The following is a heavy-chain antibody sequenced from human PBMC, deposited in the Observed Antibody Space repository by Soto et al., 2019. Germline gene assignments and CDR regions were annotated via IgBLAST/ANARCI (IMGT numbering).Heavy chain of an antibody. Sequence: PGGSLRLSCAASGFTFSSYAMSWVRQAPGKGLEWVSAISGSGGSTYYADSVKGRFTISRDNSKNTPYLQMNSLRAEDTAVYYCAKDIVVMVAGDAFDIWGQGTMVTVSS. V-gene: IGHV3-23*01. J-gene: IGHJ3*02. CDR2: ISGSGGST. CDR3: AKDIVVMVAGDAFDI. CDR1: GFTFSSYA. D-gene: IGHD2-15*01.